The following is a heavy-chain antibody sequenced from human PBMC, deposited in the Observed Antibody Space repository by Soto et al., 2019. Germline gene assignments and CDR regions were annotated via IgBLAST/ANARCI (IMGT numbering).Heavy chain of an antibody. V-gene: IGHV1-69*13. CDR1: GGTFNKYA. J-gene: IGHJ4*02. Sequence: ASVKVSFKACGGTFNKYALSWLRQAPGQGLEWMGGIIPIFNSANYAQKFQGRVTITADDSTSTAYMELRSLRPDDTAVYYCAREVTVASYSFDFWGQGTLVTVSS. D-gene: IGHD5-12*01. CDR3: AREVTVASYSFDF. CDR2: IIPIFNSA.